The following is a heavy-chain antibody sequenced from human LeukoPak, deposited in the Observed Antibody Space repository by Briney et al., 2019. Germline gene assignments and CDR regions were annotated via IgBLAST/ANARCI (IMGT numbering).Heavy chain of an antibody. CDR3: RTGYCSGGTCQPPYFDY. CDR1: GFTFGNTW. Sequence: GGSLTLSCAASGFTFGNTWMTWVRQAPGKGLEWVGRIKSKSDGGTTDYAAPVKGRFTISRDDSKNTLYLQMNSLKTEDTAVYYCRTGYCSGGTCQPPYFDYWGQGTVDPVSS. CDR2: IKSKSDGGTT. V-gene: IGHV3-15*01. D-gene: IGHD2-15*01. J-gene: IGHJ4*02.